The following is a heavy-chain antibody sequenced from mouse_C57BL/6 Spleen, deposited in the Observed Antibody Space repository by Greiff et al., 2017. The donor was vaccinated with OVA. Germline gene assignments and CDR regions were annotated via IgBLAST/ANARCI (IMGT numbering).Heavy chain of an antibody. D-gene: IGHD2-4*01. J-gene: IGHJ2*01. CDR3: ARTFYDYGNYCDY. CDR2: IWTGGGT. Sequence: VKVVESGPGLVAPSQSLSITCTVSGFSLTSYAISWVRQPPGKGLEWLGVIWTGGGTNYNSALKSRLSNSKDNSKSQVFLKMNSLQTDDTARYYCARTFYDYGNYCDYWGQGTTLTVSS. CDR1: GFSLTSYA. V-gene: IGHV2-9-1*01.